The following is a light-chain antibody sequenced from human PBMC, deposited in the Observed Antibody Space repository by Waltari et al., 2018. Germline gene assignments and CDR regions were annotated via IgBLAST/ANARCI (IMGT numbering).Light chain of an antibody. Sequence: QSALTQPASVSGSPGQSITISCTGTSSDVGAYNYVSWYQQHPGKAPKLMIYDVSGRPAGVSNRLSGSKSGNTASLTISGLQAEDEADYYCSSFTTDSTWVFGGGTKLTFL. CDR2: DVS. J-gene: IGLJ3*02. CDR3: SSFTTDSTWV. CDR1: SSDVGAYNY. V-gene: IGLV2-14*01.